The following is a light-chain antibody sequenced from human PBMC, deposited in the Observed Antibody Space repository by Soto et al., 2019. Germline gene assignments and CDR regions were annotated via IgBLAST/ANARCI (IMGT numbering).Light chain of an antibody. J-gene: IGLJ2*01. V-gene: IGLV4-60*02. CDR3: ETWDSNTRV. Sequence: QAVVTQSSSASASLGSSVKLTCTLSSGHRSYIIAWHQQQPGRAPRYLMRLEGSGSYNKGSGVPDRFSGSSSGADRYLTISNPQFEDEGDYFCETWDSNTRVFGGGTKVTVL. CDR1: SGHRSYI. CDR2: LEGSGSY.